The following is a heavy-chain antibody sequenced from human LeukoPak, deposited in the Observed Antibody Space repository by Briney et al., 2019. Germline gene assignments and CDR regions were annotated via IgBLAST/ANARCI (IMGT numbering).Heavy chain of an antibody. Sequence: ASVKVSCKASGYTFTSYGISWVQQAPGQGLEWMGWISAYNGNTNYAQKLQGRVTMTTDTSTSTAYMELRSLRSDDTAVYYCASSGSQWLRREFDYWGQGTLVTVSS. CDR2: ISAYNGNT. D-gene: IGHD6-19*01. CDR3: ASSGSQWLRREFDY. CDR1: GYTFTSYG. J-gene: IGHJ4*02. V-gene: IGHV1-18*01.